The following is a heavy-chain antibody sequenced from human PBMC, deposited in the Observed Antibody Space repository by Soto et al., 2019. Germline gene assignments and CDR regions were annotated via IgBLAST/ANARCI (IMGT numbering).Heavy chain of an antibody. CDR1: GFTFSCSA. CDR3: TTTPNSSGWLDY. CDR2: IRSKANSYAT. J-gene: IGHJ4*02. V-gene: IGHV3-73*01. Sequence: GGSLRLSCAASGFTFSCSAMHGVRQASGKGLEWVGRIRSKANSYATAYAASVKGRFTISRDDSKNTAYLQMNSLKTEDTAVYYCTTTPNSSGWLDYWGQGTLVTVSS. D-gene: IGHD6-19*01.